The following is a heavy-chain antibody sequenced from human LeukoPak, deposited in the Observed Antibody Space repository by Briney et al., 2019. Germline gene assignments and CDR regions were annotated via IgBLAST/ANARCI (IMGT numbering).Heavy chain of an antibody. CDR2: INHSGST. Sequence: PSETLSLTCAVYGGSFSGYYWSWIRQPPGKGLEWIGEINHSGSTNYNPSLKSRVTISVDTSKNQFSLKLSSVTAADTAVYYCARGGMTIFGVVIGRAFDYWGQGTLVTVSS. J-gene: IGHJ4*02. CDR1: GGSFSGYY. CDR3: ARGGMTIFGVVIGRAFDY. D-gene: IGHD3-3*01. V-gene: IGHV4-34*01.